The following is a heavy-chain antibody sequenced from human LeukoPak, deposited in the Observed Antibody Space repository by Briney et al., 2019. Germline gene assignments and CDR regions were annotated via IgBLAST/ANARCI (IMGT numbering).Heavy chain of an antibody. CDR1: GGSFSGYY. CDR2: INHSGST. D-gene: IGHD5-18*01. V-gene: IGHV4-34*01. Sequence: SETLSLTCAVYGGSFSGYYWSWIRQPPGKGLEWIGEINHSGSTNYNPSLKSRVTISVDTSKNQFSLKLSSVTAADTAVYYCARGIKGYGFDYWGQGTLVTVSS. CDR3: ARGIKGYGFDY. J-gene: IGHJ4*02.